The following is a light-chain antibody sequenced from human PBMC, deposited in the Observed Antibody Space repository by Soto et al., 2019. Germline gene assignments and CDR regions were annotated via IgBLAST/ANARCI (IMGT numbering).Light chain of an antibody. Sequence: DIQMTQSPSSLSASVGDRVTITCRASQSISSYLNWYQQKPGKAPKLLLYDASTLQSGVPSRFSGSGSGTDFTLTTSRLHPDDFATYYCQQYNTYPWTFGQGTKVDIK. V-gene: IGKV1-39*01. J-gene: IGKJ1*01. CDR3: QQYNTYPWT. CDR2: DAS. CDR1: QSISSY.